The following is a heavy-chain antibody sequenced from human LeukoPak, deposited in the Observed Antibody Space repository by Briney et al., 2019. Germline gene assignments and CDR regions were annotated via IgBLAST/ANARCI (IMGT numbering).Heavy chain of an antibody. CDR1: GYSISTGYY. V-gene: IGHV4-38-2*02. Sequence: SETLSLTCTVSGYSISTGYYWGWIRQPPGKGPEWIGYVYHSGYTYYNPSLKSRVTISVDTSKNQFSLNLSSLTAEDTAVYYCARAQWEQPFDYWGQGTLVTVSS. CDR3: ARAQWEQPFDY. D-gene: IGHD1/OR15-1a*01. J-gene: IGHJ4*02. CDR2: VYHSGYT.